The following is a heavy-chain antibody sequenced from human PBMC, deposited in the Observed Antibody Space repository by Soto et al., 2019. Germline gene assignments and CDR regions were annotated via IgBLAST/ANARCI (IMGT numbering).Heavy chain of an antibody. CDR1: GSTVSRNY. CDR3: ANQRGGYDRDFDH. J-gene: IGHJ4*02. D-gene: IGHD5-12*01. CDR2: IYSDGST. V-gene: IGHV3-66*01. Sequence: EVHLVESGGGLVQPGGSLRLSCAASGSTVSRNYMSWVRQAPGKGLEWVSVIYSDGSTYYADSVRGRFTISRDNSENTLYLQMNSLRVEDTALYYCANQRGGYDRDFDHWGQGTLVTVSS.